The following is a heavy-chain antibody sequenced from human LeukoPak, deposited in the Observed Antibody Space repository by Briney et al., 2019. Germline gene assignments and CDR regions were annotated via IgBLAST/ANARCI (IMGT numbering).Heavy chain of an antibody. V-gene: IGHV3-23*01. Sequence: GGSLRLSCAASGFTFSNDAMSWVRQAPGQGLEWVSVISGSGGSTYYADSVKGRFTISRDSSKNTLYLQMNSLRAEDTAVYYCAKGGGIAAAGTLLDYWAREPWSPSPQ. CDR1: GFTFSNDA. CDR3: AKGGGIAAAGTLLDY. D-gene: IGHD6-13*01. CDR2: ISGSGGST. J-gene: IGHJ4*02.